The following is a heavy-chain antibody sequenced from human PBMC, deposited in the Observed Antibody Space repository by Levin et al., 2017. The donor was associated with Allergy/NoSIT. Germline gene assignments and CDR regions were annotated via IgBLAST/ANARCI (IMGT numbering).Heavy chain of an antibody. CDR3: AKCRGSGGYDCAFDI. Sequence: PGGSLRLSCAASGFTFSNYAMSWVRQAPGKGLDWVSAMSSGGSTYYADSGKGRFTISRANSKNTLWLQMNNLRAEDTAVYYCAKCRGSGGYDCAFDIWGQGTMVTVSS. J-gene: IGHJ3*02. D-gene: IGHD5-12*01. CDR2: MSSGGST. V-gene: IGHV3-23*01. CDR1: GFTFSNYA.